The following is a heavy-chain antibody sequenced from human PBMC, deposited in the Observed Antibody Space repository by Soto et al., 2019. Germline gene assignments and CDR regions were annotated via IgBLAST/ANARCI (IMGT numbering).Heavy chain of an antibody. J-gene: IGHJ4*02. CDR1: GYTFSDYY. D-gene: IGHD3-3*01. CDR2: IDTSGTKI. CDR3: ASHYEMWSGYPSPVDY. Sequence: PGGSLRLSCAASGYTFSDYYMSWIRQAPGKGLEWISYIDTSGTKIYYADSVKGRFTITRDNAKNSLYLEMNSLRDEDTAVYYCASHYEMWSGYPSPVDYWGQGTLVTVSS. V-gene: IGHV3-11*01.